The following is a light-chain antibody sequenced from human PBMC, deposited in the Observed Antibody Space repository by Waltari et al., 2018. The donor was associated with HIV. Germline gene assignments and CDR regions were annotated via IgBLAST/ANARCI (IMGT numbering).Light chain of an antibody. Sequence: QSVLTQPPSASGAPGPRVTISSTGSSSHIGAGYDVHWYQQIPGTAPKLLIYGNSHRPSGVPDRFSGSKSGTSASLAITGLQAEDEADYYCQSYDSSLSVWVFGGGTKLTVL. CDR3: QSYDSSLSVWV. CDR2: GNS. J-gene: IGLJ3*02. V-gene: IGLV1-40*01. CDR1: SSHIGAGYD.